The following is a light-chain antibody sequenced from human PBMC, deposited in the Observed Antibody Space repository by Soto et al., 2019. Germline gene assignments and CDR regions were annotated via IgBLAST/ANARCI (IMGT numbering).Light chain of an antibody. Sequence: DIQMTQSPSTLSASVGDRVIITCRASQRISSWLAWYQQKPGKAPKLLIYDASNLESGVPSRFSGSGSGTEFTLTISSLQPDDFATYYCQQYSSYPYTFGQGTKLEIK. J-gene: IGKJ2*01. V-gene: IGKV1-5*01. CDR2: DAS. CDR1: QRISSW. CDR3: QQYSSYPYT.